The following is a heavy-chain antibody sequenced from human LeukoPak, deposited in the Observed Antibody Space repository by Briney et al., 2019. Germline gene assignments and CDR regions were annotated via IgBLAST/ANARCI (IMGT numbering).Heavy chain of an antibody. CDR2: IYYSGST. J-gene: IGHJ4*02. D-gene: IGHD5-18*01. Sequence: SETLSLTCTVSGGSISSSSYYWGSVRQPPGKGLEWIGSIYYSGSTYYNPSLKSRVTISVGTSKNQFSLKLSSVTAADTAVYYCARSVDTASYFDYWGQGTLVTVSS. V-gene: IGHV4-39*01. CDR3: ARSVDTASYFDY. CDR1: GGSISSSSYY.